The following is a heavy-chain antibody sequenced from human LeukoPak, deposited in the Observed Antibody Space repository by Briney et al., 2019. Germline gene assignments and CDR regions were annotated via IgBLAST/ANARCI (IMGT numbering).Heavy chain of an antibody. CDR1: RFTFSNYW. V-gene: IGHV3-7*03. J-gene: IGHJ4*02. CDR3: ATPLDYYDSSGYHQGGD. CDR2: IKEDGSKK. Sequence: GGSLSLSCAASRFTFSNYWMTWVRQAPGKGLEWVANIKEDGSKKSYVDSVKGRFTISRDNARNSLYLQMNSLRAEDTAVYYCATPLDYYDSSGYHQGGDWGQGTLVTVSS. D-gene: IGHD3-22*01.